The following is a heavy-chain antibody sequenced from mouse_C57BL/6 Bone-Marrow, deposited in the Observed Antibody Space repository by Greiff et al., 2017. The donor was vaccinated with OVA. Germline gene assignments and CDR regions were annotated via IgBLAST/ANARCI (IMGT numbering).Heavy chain of an antibody. V-gene: IGHV1-4*01. J-gene: IGHJ2*01. CDR3: ARCTAQATYFDY. CDR2: INPSSGYT. CDR1: GYTFTSYT. D-gene: IGHD3-2*02. Sequence: QVQLQQSGADLARPGASVKMSCKASGYTFTSYTMHWVKQRPGQGLEWIGYINPSSGYTKYNQKFKDKATLTADKSSSTAYMQLSSLTSEDSAVYYCARCTAQATYFDYWGQGTTLTVSS.